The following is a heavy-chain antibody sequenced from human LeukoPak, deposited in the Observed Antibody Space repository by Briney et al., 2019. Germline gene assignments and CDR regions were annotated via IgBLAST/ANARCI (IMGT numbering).Heavy chain of an antibody. D-gene: IGHD2-21*01. CDR3: ARAHANSPGS. CDR2: ISSGSITK. CDR1: GFTFSTYD. J-gene: IGHJ5*02. Sequence: AGGSLRLSCAASGFTFSTYDMHWVRQDPGKGLEWVSYISSGSITKNYADSVKGRFTISRDNAKNSLFLQMNSLRDEDTAVYYCARAHANSPGSWGQGTLVTVSS. V-gene: IGHV3-48*02.